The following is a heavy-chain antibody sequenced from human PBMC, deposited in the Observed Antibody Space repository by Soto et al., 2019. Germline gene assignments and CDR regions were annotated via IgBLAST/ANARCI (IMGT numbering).Heavy chain of an antibody. CDR2: INHSGST. J-gene: IGHJ4*02. CDR3: ARVIYGDYYQYYFDS. V-gene: IGHV4-34*01. D-gene: IGHD4-17*01. CDR1: GGSFSGYY. Sequence: PSETLSLTCAVYGGSFSGYYWSWIRQPPGKGLEWIGEINHSGSTNYNPSLKSRVTISVDTSKNQFSLKLSSVTAADTAVYYCARVIYGDYYQYYFDSWGQGTRVTVSS.